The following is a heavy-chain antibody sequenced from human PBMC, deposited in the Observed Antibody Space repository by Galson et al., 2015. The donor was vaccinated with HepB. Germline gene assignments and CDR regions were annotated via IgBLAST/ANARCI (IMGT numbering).Heavy chain of an antibody. CDR2: IIPILGIA. J-gene: IGHJ6*03. CDR3: ARGAPYYSSGYYYYYYMDV. CDR1: GGTFSSYA. Sequence: SVKVSCKASGGTFSSYAISWVRQAPGQGLEWMGRIIPILGIANYAQKFKGRVTITADKSTSTAYMELSSLRSEDTAVYYCARGAPYYSSGYYYYYYMDVWGKGTTVTVSS. D-gene: IGHD3-22*01. V-gene: IGHV1-69*04.